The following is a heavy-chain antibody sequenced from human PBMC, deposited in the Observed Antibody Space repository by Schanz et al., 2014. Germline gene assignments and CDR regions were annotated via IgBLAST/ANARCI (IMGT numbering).Heavy chain of an antibody. CDR1: GFTFNNYG. J-gene: IGHJ4*02. V-gene: IGHV3-33*06. D-gene: IGHD6-13*01. Sequence: QVQVVESGGGVVQPGRSLRLSCVASGFTFNNYGMHWVRQAPGKGLGWVAVIWHDGSGKYYADSVKGRFTISRDNSKNTVNLQMNSLRAEDTAVYYCAKEKEEVAADGSFFDYWGQGTLVTVSS. CDR3: AKEKEEVAADGSFFDY. CDR2: IWHDGSGK.